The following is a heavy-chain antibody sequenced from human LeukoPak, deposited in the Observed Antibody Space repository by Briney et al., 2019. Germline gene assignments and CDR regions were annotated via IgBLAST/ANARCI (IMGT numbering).Heavy chain of an antibody. V-gene: IGHV3-21*04. D-gene: IGHD5-12*01. Sequence: GGSLRLSCAASGFPFSSYSMNWVRQAPGKGLEWVSSISTSSSYIYYADSVKGRFTISRDNAKNSLYLQMNSLRAEDTALYSCARVAYSAYDYPTLLPPFDYWGQGTLVTVSS. CDR2: ISTSSSYI. J-gene: IGHJ4*02. CDR3: ARVAYSAYDYPTLLPPFDY. CDR1: GFPFSSYS.